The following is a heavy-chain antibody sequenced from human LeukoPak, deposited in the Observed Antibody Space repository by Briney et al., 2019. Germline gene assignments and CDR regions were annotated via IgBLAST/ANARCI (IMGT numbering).Heavy chain of an antibody. D-gene: IGHD2-21*02. CDR1: GYTFIRYG. Sequence: GASVKVSSTASGYTFIRYGNSWVRQAPGQGLEWMGWISGYNGNTNYAQNLQGRVTMTTDTSTSTAYMELRSLRSDDTAVYYCARGLGVVTAQSEQPKPRYFDLWGRGTQVTVSS. V-gene: IGHV1-18*01. CDR3: ARGLGVVTAQSEQPKPRYFDL. CDR2: ISGYNGNT. J-gene: IGHJ2*01.